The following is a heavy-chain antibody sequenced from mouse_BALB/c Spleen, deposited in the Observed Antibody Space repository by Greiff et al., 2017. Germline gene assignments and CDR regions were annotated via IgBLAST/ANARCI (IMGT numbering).Heavy chain of an antibody. V-gene: IGHV1-7*01. CDR2: INPSTGYT. D-gene: IGHD2-1*01. CDR1: GYTFTSYW. Sequence: QVQLKQSGAELAKPGASVKMSCKASGYTFTSYWMHWVKQRPGQGLEWIGYINPSTGYTEYNQKFKDKATLTADKSSSTAYMQLSSLTSEDSAVYYCARFLYDNCASYYSMDYWGQGTSVTVSS. J-gene: IGHJ4*01. CDR3: ARFLYDNCASYYSMDY.